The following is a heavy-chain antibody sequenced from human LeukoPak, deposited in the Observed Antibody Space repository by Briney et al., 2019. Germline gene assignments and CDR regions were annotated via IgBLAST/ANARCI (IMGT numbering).Heavy chain of an antibody. J-gene: IGHJ6*02. D-gene: IGHD3-10*01. CDR1: GFTFRTYW. V-gene: IGHV3-7*03. Sequence: GSLILSCAASGFTFRTYWMSWIRPAPGKGPEWVADINQDGSEEYYVQSVKGRFTVSRDNAQNAVFLQMTNLRAEDTAAYYCAKAGRYTIVRGNYFYYYGMDVWGPGTTVTVSS. CDR3: AKAGRYTIVRGNYFYYYGMDV. CDR2: INQDGSEE.